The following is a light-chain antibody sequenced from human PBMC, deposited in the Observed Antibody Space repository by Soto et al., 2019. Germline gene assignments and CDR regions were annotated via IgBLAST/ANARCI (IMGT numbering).Light chain of an antibody. Sequence: QSALAQPASVSGSPGQSITISCTGTSSDVVAYNSVSWYQQHPHRAPQVIIYKGTQRPSGVSNRFSCSTSCNSASLTITALQTDEEADYFCCSSAPESTYVCGTGTKVTVL. CDR1: SSDVVAYNS. CDR3: CSSAPESTYV. V-gene: IGLV2-23*01. J-gene: IGLJ1*01. CDR2: KGT.